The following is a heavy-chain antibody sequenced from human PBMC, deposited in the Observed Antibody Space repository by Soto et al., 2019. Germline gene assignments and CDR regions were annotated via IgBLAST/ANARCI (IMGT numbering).Heavy chain of an antibody. CDR3: ARGSIAAEGYFDY. CDR2: ISSSSYI. Sequence: PGGSLRLSCAASGFTFSSYSMNWVRQAPGKGLEWVSSISSSSYIYYADSVKGRFTISRDNAKNSLYLQMNSLRAEDTAVYYCARGSIAAEGYFDYWGQGTLVTVSS. J-gene: IGHJ4*02. V-gene: IGHV3-21*01. CDR1: GFTFSSYS. D-gene: IGHD6-6*01.